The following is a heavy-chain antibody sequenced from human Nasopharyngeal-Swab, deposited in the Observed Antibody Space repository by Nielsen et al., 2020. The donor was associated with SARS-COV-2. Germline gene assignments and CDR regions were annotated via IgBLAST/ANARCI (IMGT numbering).Heavy chain of an antibody. Sequence: GESLKISCAASGFIFSNHWIHWVRQAPGKGLVWVSRINSNGAVTGYADSVKGRFTVSRDNAKNTLYLQMSNVTVEDTGVYYCAREYGSGYSSNFDSWGQGTLVTVSS. CDR1: GFIFSNHW. CDR2: INSNGAVT. J-gene: IGHJ4*02. V-gene: IGHV3-74*01. D-gene: IGHD3-3*01. CDR3: AREYGSGYSSNFDS.